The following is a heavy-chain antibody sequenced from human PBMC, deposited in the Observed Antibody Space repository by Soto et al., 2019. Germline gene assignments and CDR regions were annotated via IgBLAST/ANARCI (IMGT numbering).Heavy chain of an antibody. CDR3: ERERVTGTKWLGYNYYGMDV. CDR1: AFTFSSYA. Sequence: QVQLVESGGGVVQPGRSLILSCAASAFTFSSYAMHWVRQAPGKGLEWVAVISYDGSNKYYADSVKGRFTISRDNSKNTPCVQMNSLRHEDTAVYYCERERVTGTKWLGYNYYGMDVWGQGTTVTVSS. V-gene: IGHV3-30-3*01. D-gene: IGHD1-7*01. CDR2: ISYDGSNK. J-gene: IGHJ6*02.